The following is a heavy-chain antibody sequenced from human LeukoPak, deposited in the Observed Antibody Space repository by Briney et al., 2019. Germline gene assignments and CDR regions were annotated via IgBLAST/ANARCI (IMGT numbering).Heavy chain of an antibody. D-gene: IGHD3-22*01. CDR1: GFTFSSYA. CDR2: ISGSGGST. CDR3: AKEGWYYDSSGLGASDY. V-gene: IGHV3-23*01. J-gene: IGHJ4*02. Sequence: PGGSLRLSCAASGFTFSSYAMSWVRQAPGKGLEWVSAISGSGGSTYYADSVKGRFTISRDNSKNTLYLQMNSLRAEDTAVYYCAKEGWYYDSSGLGASDYWGQGTLVTVSS.